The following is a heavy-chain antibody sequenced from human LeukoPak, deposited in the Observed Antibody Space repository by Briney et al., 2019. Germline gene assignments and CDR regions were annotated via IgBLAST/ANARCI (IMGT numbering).Heavy chain of an antibody. CDR1: GFTFSSYS. CDR3: ARDSAAPLDY. CDR2: ISSRSSYI. J-gene: IGHJ4*02. V-gene: IGHV3-21*01. Sequence: GGSLRLSCAASGFTFSSYSMNWVRQAPGKGLEWVSSISSRSSYIYYADSVKGRFTISRDNAKNSLYLQMNSLRAEDTAVYYCARDSAAPLDYWGQGTLVTVSS. D-gene: IGHD6-13*01.